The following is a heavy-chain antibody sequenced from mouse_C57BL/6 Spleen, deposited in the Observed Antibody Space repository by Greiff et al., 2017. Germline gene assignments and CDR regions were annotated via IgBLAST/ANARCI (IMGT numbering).Heavy chain of an antibody. J-gene: IGHJ4*01. Sequence: QVQLQQSGAELVKPGASVKVSCKASGYTFTSYWMHWVKQRPGQGLEWIGMINPYSSDTNYNQKFKGKATLTVHKSSNTAYMELSSLTSEDSAVYYCATPKLGHYASGYWGQGTSVTVSS. CDR3: ATPKLGHYASGY. CDR1: GYTFTSYW. D-gene: IGHD4-1*01. V-gene: IGHV1-74*01. CDR2: INPYSSDT.